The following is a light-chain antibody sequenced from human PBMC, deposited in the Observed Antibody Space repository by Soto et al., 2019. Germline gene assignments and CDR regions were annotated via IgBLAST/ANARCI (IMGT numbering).Light chain of an antibody. Sequence: DIQMTQSPSTLSASVGDRVTITCRASQSMTGKLAWYQRKPGKAPELLIYDDSTLESGVPLRFSGSGFGTEFTLTIDRLQPDDFATYSCQEYYSYPWTFGQGTKVEIK. CDR1: QSMTGK. J-gene: IGKJ1*01. CDR3: QEYYSYPWT. CDR2: DDS. V-gene: IGKV1-5*01.